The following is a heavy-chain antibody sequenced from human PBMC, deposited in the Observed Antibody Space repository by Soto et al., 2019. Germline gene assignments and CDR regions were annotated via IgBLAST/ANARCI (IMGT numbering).Heavy chain of an antibody. CDR1: GFTFDDYA. CDR2: ISWNSGNL. Sequence: EVQLVESGGGLVQPGRSLRLSCAASGFTFDDYAMHWVRQPPGKGLEWVSSISWNSGNLGYADSVKGRFTISSDNAKNSLYLQMNSLRGEDTALYYCAKGASTTVFAFNDYWGQGTLVTVSS. D-gene: IGHD4-17*01. V-gene: IGHV3-9*01. J-gene: IGHJ4*02. CDR3: AKGASTTVFAFNDY.